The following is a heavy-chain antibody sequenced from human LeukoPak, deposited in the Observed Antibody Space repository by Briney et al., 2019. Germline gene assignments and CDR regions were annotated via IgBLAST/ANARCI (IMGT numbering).Heavy chain of an antibody. CDR2: IYYSGST. J-gene: IGHJ6*02. CDR3: ARLTYDSSGHERNYYYYGMDV. Sequence: SQTLSLTCTVSGGSISSGGYYWSWIRQHPGKGLEWIGYIYYSGSTNYNPSLKSRVTISVDTSKNQFSLKLSSVTAADTAVYYCARLTYDSSGHERNYYYYGMDVWGQGTTVTVSS. CDR1: GGSISSGGYY. D-gene: IGHD3-22*01. V-gene: IGHV4-31*03.